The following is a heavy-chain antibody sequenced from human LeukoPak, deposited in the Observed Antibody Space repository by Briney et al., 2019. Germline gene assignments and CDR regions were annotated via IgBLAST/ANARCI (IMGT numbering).Heavy chain of an antibody. CDR2: ISGSGGST. Sequence: HPGGSLRLSCAASGFTFSNKAMSWVRQAPGKGLEWVSTISGSGGSTYYADSVRGRFTISRDNSRNTLYLQMNSLRAEDTAVYYCAKGFVSGRTGHFDYWGQGTLVTVSS. CDR3: AKGFVSGRTGHFDY. CDR1: GFTFSNKA. V-gene: IGHV3-23*01. J-gene: IGHJ4*02. D-gene: IGHD2-15*01.